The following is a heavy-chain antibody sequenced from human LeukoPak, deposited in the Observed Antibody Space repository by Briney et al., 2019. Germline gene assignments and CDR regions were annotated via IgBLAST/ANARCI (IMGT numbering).Heavy chain of an antibody. D-gene: IGHD3-10*01. V-gene: IGHV3-30*03. Sequence: GGSLRLSCAASGFTFSSYGMHWVRQAPGKGLEWVAVISYDGSNKYYADSVKGRFTISRDNSKNTLYLQMNSLRAEDTAVYYCARVSVGYYGSGSYYPTLYYMDVWGKGTTVTVSS. CDR2: ISYDGSNK. CDR1: GFTFSSYG. J-gene: IGHJ6*03. CDR3: ARVSVGYYGSGSYYPTLYYMDV.